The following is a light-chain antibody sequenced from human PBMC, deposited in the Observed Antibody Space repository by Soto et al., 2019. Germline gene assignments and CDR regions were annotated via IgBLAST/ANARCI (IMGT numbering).Light chain of an antibody. CDR3: QTWCTGIRGV. CDR2: LNSDGSH. CDR1: SGHSSYA. J-gene: IGLJ2*01. V-gene: IGLV4-69*01. Sequence: QPVLTQSPSASASLGASVKLTCTLSSGHSSYAIAWHQQQPEKGPRYLMKLNSDGSHSKGDGIPDRFSGSSSGAERYLTISSLQSEDEADYYCQTWCTGIRGVFGGGTKLTVL.